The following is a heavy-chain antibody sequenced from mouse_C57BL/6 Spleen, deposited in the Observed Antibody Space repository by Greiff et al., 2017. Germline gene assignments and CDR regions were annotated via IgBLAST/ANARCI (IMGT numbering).Heavy chain of an antibody. Sequence: VQLQQSGAELVRPGASVTLSCKASGYTFTDYEMHWVKQTPVHGLEWIGAIDPETGGTAYNQKFKGKAILTADKSSSTAYMELRSLTSEDSAVYYCTRGGGYYYGSSSWFAYWGQGTLVTASA. CDR3: TRGGGYYYGSSSWFAY. CDR1: GYTFTDYE. J-gene: IGHJ3*01. CDR2: IDPETGGT. D-gene: IGHD1-1*01. V-gene: IGHV1-15*01.